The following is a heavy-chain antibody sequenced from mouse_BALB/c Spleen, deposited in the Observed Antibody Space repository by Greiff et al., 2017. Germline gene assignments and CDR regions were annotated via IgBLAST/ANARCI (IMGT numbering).Heavy chain of an antibody. CDR3: ARKWSYAMDY. V-gene: IGHV5-6-5*01. Sequence: EVKLMESGGGLVKPGGSLKLSCAASGFTFSSYAMSWVRQTPEKRLEWVASISSGGSTYYPDSVKGRFTISRDNARNILYLQMSSLRSEDTAMYYCARKWSYAMDYWGQGTSVTVSS. CDR2: ISSGGST. J-gene: IGHJ4*01. CDR1: GFTFSSYA. D-gene: IGHD1-1*02.